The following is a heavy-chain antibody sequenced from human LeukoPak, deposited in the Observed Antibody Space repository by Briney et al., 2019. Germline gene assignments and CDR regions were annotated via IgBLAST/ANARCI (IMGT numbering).Heavy chain of an antibody. CDR2: IVVGSGNT. D-gene: IGHD6-19*01. Sequence: SVKVSCKASGFTFTSSAMQWVRQARGQRLEWIGWIVVGSGNTNYAQKFQERVTITRDMSTSTAYMELSSLRSEDTAVYYCAASIAVAGPDDAFDIWGQGTTVTVSS. CDR1: GFTFTSSA. V-gene: IGHV1-58*02. CDR3: AASIAVAGPDDAFDI. J-gene: IGHJ3*02.